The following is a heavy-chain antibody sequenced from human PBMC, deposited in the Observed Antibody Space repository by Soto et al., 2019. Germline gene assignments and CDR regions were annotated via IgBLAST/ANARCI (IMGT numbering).Heavy chain of an antibody. CDR3: TSYDYGDYVIDY. Sequence: EVQLVESGGGLVQPGGSLKLSCAASGFTFSGFARHWVRQASGKGLEWVGRIRSKANSYATSYAASVKGRFTISRGDSKNTAYLQMNSLKTEDTAVYYCTSYDYGDYVIDYWGQGTLVTVSS. D-gene: IGHD4-17*01. J-gene: IGHJ4*02. CDR1: GFTFSGFA. CDR2: IRSKANSYAT. V-gene: IGHV3-73*01.